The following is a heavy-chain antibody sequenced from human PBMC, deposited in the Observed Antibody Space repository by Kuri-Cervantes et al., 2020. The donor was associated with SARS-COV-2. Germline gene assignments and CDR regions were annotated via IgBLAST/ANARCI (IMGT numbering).Heavy chain of an antibody. D-gene: IGHD3-3*01. CDR3: ARVPGGTIFGVVIIDYYYYYMDV. Sequence: ASAKVSCKASGYTFTGYYMHWVRQAPGQGLEWMGWINPNSGGTNYAQKFQGRVTMTRDTSISTVYMELRSLGSDDTAVYYCARVPGGTIFGVVIIDYYYYYMDVWGKGTTVTVSS. CDR1: GYTFTGYY. J-gene: IGHJ6*03. CDR2: INPNSGGT. V-gene: IGHV1-2*02.